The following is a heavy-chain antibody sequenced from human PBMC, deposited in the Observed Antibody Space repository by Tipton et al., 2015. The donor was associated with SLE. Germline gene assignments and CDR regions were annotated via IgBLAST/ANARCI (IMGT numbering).Heavy chain of an antibody. CDR2: IYYSGST. V-gene: IGHV4-59*04. Sequence: LRLSCTVSGGSISSYYWGWIRQPPGKGLEWIGNIYYSGSTYYNPSLKSRVTISVDTSKNQFSLKLSAVTAADTAVYYCASCPRGIATSDGAFDIWGQGTMVTVSS. D-gene: IGHD6-13*01. CDR1: GGSISSYY. CDR3: ASCPRGIATSDGAFDI. J-gene: IGHJ3*02.